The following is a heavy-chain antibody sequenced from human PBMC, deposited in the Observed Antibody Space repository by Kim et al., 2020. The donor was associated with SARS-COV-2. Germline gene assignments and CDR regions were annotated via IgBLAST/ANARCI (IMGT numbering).Heavy chain of an antibody. V-gene: IGHV4-59*01. Sequence: YTPSPRSRVTISVDTSKNQFSLKLSSVTAADTAVYYCARETYYYGSGLDYWGQGTLVTVSS. J-gene: IGHJ4*02. D-gene: IGHD3-10*01. CDR3: ARETYYYGSGLDY.